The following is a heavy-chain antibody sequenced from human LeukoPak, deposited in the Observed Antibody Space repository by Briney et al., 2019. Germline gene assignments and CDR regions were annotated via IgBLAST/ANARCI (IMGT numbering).Heavy chain of an antibody. V-gene: IGHV4-59*01. J-gene: IGHJ5*02. D-gene: IGHD4/OR15-4a*01. CDR1: GDSITGYS. CDR2: IYYNGDT. Sequence: SETLSLTCSVSGDSITGYSWSWIRQTPGKGLEWIGYIYYNGDTHYNPSLNSRLSISVDTPNNQLSLNLRSVTAADTAVYYCVRGPYGASISNWFDPWGQGLLVTVSS. CDR3: VRGPYGASISNWFDP.